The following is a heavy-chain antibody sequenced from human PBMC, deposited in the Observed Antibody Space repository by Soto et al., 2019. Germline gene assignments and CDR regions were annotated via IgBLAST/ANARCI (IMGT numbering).Heavy chain of an antibody. CDR3: ARCYSKRIAGRRDFCF. V-gene: IGHV1-8*01. Sequence: QVQLVQSGAEVKKPGASVKVSCKASGYTFTSYDINWVRQATGQGLEWMGWMNPNSGNTGYAQKFQGRVTMTRNTSIGTAYMGLSSLRSEKTAVYKWARCYSKRIAGRRDFCFWGEGTLVAVSS. J-gene: IGHJ4*02. D-gene: IGHD6-6*01. CDR2: MNPNSGNT. CDR1: GYTFTSYD.